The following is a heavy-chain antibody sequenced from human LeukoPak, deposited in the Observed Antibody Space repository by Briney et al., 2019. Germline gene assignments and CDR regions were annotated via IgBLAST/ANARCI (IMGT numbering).Heavy chain of an antibody. CDR1: GFTFSSYS. CDR3: AREHGDSNDY. CDR2: ISSSSSYI. V-gene: IGHV3-21*01. D-gene: IGHD4-17*01. Sequence: KPVGSLRLSCAASGFTFSSYSRNWVRQAPGKGLEWVSSISSSSSYIYYADSVKGRFTISRHNAKNSLYLQMNSLRAEDTAVYYCAREHGDSNDYWGQGTLVTVSS. J-gene: IGHJ4*02.